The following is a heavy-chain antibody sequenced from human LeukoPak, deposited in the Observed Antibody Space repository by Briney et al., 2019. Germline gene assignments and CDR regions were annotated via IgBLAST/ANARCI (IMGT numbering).Heavy chain of an antibody. CDR2: ISWNSGSI. D-gene: IGHD4-17*01. CDR3: AKGRQGLRYPPDY. Sequence: PGGSLRLSCAASGFTFDDYAMHWVRHAPGKGLEWVSGISWNSGSIGYADSVKGRFTISRDNAKNSLYLQMNSLRAEDMALYYCAKGRQGLRYPPDYWGQGTLVTVSS. V-gene: IGHV3-9*03. CDR1: GFTFDDYA. J-gene: IGHJ4*02.